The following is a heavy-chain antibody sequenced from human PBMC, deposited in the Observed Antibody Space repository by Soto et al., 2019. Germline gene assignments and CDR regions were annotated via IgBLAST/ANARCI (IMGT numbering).Heavy chain of an antibody. V-gene: IGHV4-30-4*01. CDR1: GGSISSGDYY. D-gene: IGHD6-19*01. Sequence: SETLSLTCTVSGGSISSGDYYGSWIRQPPGKGLEWIGYIYYSGSTYYNPSLKSRVTISVDTSKNQFSLNLSSVTAADTALYYCARTYSSGWIDYWGQGTVVTVSS. CDR2: IYYSGST. J-gene: IGHJ4*02. CDR3: ARTYSSGWIDY.